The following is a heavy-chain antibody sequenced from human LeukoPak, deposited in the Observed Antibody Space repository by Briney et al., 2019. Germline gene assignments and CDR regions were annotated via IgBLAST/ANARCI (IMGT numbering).Heavy chain of an antibody. CDR2: IIPIFGTA. CDR3: AREELMGGSNPSGWFDP. D-gene: IGHD1-26*01. J-gene: IGHJ5*02. CDR1: GYTFTGYY. Sequence: VASVKVSCKASGYTFTGYYMHWVRQAPGQGLEWMGGIIPIFGTANYAQKFQGRVTITADESTSTAYMELSSLRSEDTAVYYCAREELMGGSNPSGWFDPWGQGTLVTVSS. V-gene: IGHV1-69*13.